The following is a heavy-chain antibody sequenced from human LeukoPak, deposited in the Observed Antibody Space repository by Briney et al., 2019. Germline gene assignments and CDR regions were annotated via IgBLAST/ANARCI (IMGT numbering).Heavy chain of an antibody. J-gene: IGHJ3*02. D-gene: IGHD1-26*01. CDR2: INTNTGNP. Sequence: ASVNVSCKASGYTFTSYAMNWLRQAPGQGLEWMGWINTNTGNPTYAQGFTGRFVFSLDTSVSTAYLQISSLKAEDTAVYYCARNIVGAPPVGAAFGIWGQGTMVTVSS. CDR3: ARNIVGAPPVGAAFGI. CDR1: GYTFTSYA. V-gene: IGHV7-4-1*02.